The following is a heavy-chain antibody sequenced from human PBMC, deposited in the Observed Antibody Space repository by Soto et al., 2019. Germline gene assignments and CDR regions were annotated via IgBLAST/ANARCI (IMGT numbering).Heavy chain of an antibody. D-gene: IGHD5-18*01. J-gene: IGHJ4*01. Sequence: PSETLSLPCPVSADSVSSDHYYWTCSRQPPGKGLEWIGYIYYSGNTNYNPSLKSRVTISLRTSSTKFSLKSNSGTAAATPVSYCARDIRGFSRAFDY. CDR2: IYYSGNT. CDR3: ARDIRGFSRAFDY. CDR1: ADSVSSDHYY. V-gene: IGHV4-61*01.